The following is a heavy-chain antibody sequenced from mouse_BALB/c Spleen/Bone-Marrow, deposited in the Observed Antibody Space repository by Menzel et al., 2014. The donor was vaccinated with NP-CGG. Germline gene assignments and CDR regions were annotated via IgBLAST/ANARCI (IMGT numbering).Heavy chain of an antibody. CDR2: ISYDGSN. J-gene: IGHJ4*01. Sequence: VQLQQSGPGLVKPPQSLSLTCSVTGYSITSGYYWNWIRQFPGNKLEWMGYISYDGSNNYNPSLKNRISITRDTSKNQFFLKLNSVTTEDTATYYCARWLLHYYAMDYCGQGTSVTVSS. V-gene: IGHV3-6*02. CDR1: GYSITSGYY. CDR3: ARWLLHYYAMDY. D-gene: IGHD2-3*01.